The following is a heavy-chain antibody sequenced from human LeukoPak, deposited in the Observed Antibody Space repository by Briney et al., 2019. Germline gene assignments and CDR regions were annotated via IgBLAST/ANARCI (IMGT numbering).Heavy chain of an antibody. V-gene: IGHV1-2*02. J-gene: IGHJ4*02. D-gene: IGHD3-16*01. CDR1: GYTFTDYY. CDR2: INPNSGGT. Sequence: ASVKVSCKASGYTFTDYYMHWVRQAPGQGLEWMGWINPNSGGTNYAQKFQRRVTMTRDTSISTAYMEVSRLRSDDTAVYYCAISPGVMITFGGAPATDYFDYWGQGTLVTVSS. CDR3: AISPGVMITFGGAPATDYFDY.